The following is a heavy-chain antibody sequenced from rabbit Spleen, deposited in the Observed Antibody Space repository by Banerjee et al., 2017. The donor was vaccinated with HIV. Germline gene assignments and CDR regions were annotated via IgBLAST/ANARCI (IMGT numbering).Heavy chain of an antibody. CDR3: ARDYNSGWDL. CDR2: IDPVFGIA. V-gene: IGHV1S45*01. CDR1: GLDFSSSYW. Sequence: QEQLMESGGDLVQPEGSLTLTCKASGLDFSSSYWICWVRQAPGKGLEWIGSIDPVFGIANYASWVNGRFTISRDNAQNTVDLQINSLTAADTATYFCARDYNSGWDLWGQGTLVTVS. J-gene: IGHJ6*01. D-gene: IGHD4-1*01.